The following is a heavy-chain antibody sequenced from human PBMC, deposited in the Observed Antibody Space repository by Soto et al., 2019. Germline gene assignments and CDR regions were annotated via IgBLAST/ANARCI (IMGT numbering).Heavy chain of an antibody. D-gene: IGHD3-3*01. J-gene: IGHJ6*03. CDR3: ARGLHWNYYYYMDV. CDR1: GYTFTSYD. Sequence: ASVKVSCKASGYTFTSYDINWVRQAPGQGLEWMGWMNPNSGNTGYAQKFQGRVTMTRNTSISTAYMELSSLRSEDTAVYYCARGLHWNYYYYMDVSGKGTTVTVSS. CDR2: MNPNSGNT. V-gene: IGHV1-8*01.